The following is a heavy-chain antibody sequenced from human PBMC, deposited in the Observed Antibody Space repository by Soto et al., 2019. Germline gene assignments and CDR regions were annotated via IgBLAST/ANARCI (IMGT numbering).Heavy chain of an antibody. V-gene: IGHV3-23*01. CDR1: GFKISNYA. J-gene: IGHJ6*02. CDR2: ISETGIQT. D-gene: IGHD2-2*01. Sequence: LRLSCAASGFKISNYAVSWVRQAPGKGLEWVSGISETGIQTYYAESVKGRFTISKDNSEKKVYLQINSLRAEDTAIYHCARDRREYCRSATCYDFGLDVWGQGTTVTVSS. CDR3: ARDRREYCRSATCYDFGLDV.